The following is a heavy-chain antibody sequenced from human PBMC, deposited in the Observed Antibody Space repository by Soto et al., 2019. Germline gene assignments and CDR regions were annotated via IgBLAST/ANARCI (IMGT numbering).Heavy chain of an antibody. J-gene: IGHJ3*01. D-gene: IGHD3-3*01. V-gene: IGHV3-23*01. CDR3: AKRAPFGVFEGRAFDV. Sequence: GGSLRLSCAASGFTFSSYAMSWVRQAPGKGLEWVSAISGSGGSTYYADSVKGRFTISRDNSKNTLYLQMDRLRDADSALYYCAKRAPFGVFEGRAFDVWGQGTMVTVSS. CDR1: GFTFSSYA. CDR2: ISGSGGST.